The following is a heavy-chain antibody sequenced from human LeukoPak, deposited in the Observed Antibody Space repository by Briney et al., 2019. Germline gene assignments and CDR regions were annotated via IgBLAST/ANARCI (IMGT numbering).Heavy chain of an antibody. D-gene: IGHD7-27*01. Sequence: SETLSLTCTVSGGSISNSGYYWGWIRQPPGKGLEWIGNIYYSGSTYYNPSLKSRVTISVDTSKNQFSLKLSSVTAADTAVYYCARTPGDWYFDLWGRGTLVTVSS. J-gene: IGHJ2*01. CDR1: GGSISNSGYY. CDR3: ARTPGDWYFDL. CDR2: IYYSGST. V-gene: IGHV4-39*07.